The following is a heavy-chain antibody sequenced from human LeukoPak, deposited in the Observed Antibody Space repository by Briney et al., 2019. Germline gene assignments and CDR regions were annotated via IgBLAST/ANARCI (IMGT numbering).Heavy chain of an antibody. J-gene: IGHJ4*02. D-gene: IGHD3-10*01. V-gene: IGHV1-8*01. CDR2: MNPNSGNT. CDR3: ARGAVLDY. Sequence: ASVKVSCKASGYTFTSYDINWVRQATGQGLEWMGWMNPNSGNTGYVQKLQGRVTMTTDTSTSTAYMELRSLRADDTAVYYCARGAVLDYWGQGTLVTVSS. CDR1: GYTFTSYD.